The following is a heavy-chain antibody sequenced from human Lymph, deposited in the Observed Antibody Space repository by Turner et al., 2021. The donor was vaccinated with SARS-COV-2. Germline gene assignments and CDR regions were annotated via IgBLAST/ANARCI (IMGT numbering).Heavy chain of an antibody. CDR3: AWALYYYYGMDV. J-gene: IGHJ6*02. CDR1: GSTFISYG. V-gene: IGHV3-30*03. Sequence: QVQLVESGGGVVQPGRSLRLPCAASGSTFISYGMHWVRQAPGKGLEWVAVISYDGGHKSYADSVKGRFTISRDNSKNTLYLQMISLRAEDTAVYYCAWALYYYYGMDVWGQGTTVTVSS. CDR2: ISYDGGHK.